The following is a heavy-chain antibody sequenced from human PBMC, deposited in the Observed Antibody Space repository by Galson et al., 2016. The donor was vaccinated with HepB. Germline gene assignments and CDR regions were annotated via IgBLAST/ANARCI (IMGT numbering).Heavy chain of an antibody. D-gene: IGHD6-6*01. Sequence: SLRLSCAASGFTFSDYAMTWVRQAPGKGLERLSYISNSGDTIYYADPVKGRFTISRDNGKSSLYLQMHNLRAEDAAIYYCARAFRRIAARLSCDYYFGMDVWGQGTTVTVSS. V-gene: IGHV3-11*01. CDR2: ISNSGDTI. CDR1: GFTFSDYA. CDR3: ARAFRRIAARLSCDYYFGMDV. J-gene: IGHJ6*02.